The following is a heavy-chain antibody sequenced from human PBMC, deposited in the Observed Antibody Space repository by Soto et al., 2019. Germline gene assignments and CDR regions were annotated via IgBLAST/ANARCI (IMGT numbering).Heavy chain of an antibody. Sequence: LRLSCAASGFTFSSFGMHWVRQAPGKGLEWVAVISYDARNTYYADSAKGRVTIFRDNSKNTLYLQMNSPRVEDTAVYYCARGNDYDSTTFDYWGQGTLVTVSS. J-gene: IGHJ4*02. D-gene: IGHD3-22*01. CDR1: GFTFSSFG. CDR3: ARGNDYDSTTFDY. V-gene: IGHV3-30*03. CDR2: ISYDARNT.